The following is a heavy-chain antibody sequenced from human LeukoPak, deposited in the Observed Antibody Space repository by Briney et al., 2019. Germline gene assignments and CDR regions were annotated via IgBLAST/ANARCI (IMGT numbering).Heavy chain of an antibody. CDR1: GFTFSSYS. Sequence: GGSLRRSCAASGFTFSSYSMNWVRQAQGKGLEWVSYISSSSSTIYYADSVKGRFTISRDNAKNSLYLQMNSLRAEDTAVYYCARDPGDSSGYAFDIWGQGTMVTVSS. CDR3: ARDPGDSSGYAFDI. CDR2: ISSSSSTI. V-gene: IGHV3-48*01. D-gene: IGHD3-22*01. J-gene: IGHJ3*02.